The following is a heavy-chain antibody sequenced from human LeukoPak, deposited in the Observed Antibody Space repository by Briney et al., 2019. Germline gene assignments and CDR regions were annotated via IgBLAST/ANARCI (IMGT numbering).Heavy chain of an antibody. CDR1: GYTFTSYY. V-gene: IGHV1-46*01. J-gene: IGHJ5*02. CDR2: INPSGCST. Sequence: ASVTVSFTSSGYTFTSYYIHWVRQAPGQGLEWMGIINPSGCSTSYAQNFQGRVTMTRDMSTSTGYMELSSLRSEDTAVDYCERDGTARPGVYWFDPWGQGTLVTVSS. CDR3: ERDGTARPGVYWFDP. D-gene: IGHD6-6*01.